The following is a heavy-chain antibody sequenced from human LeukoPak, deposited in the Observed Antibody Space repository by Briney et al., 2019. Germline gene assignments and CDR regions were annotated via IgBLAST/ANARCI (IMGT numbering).Heavy chain of an antibody. D-gene: IGHD3-10*01. CDR3: ARATYYYGSGSFPPIDY. V-gene: IGHV1-69*13. CDR1: GGTFSSYA. CDR2: IIPIFGTA. Sequence: SVKVSCKAPGGTFSSYAISWVRQAPGQGLEWMGGIIPIFGTANYAQKFQGRVTITADESTSTAYMELSSLRSEDTAVYYCARATYYYGSGSFPPIDYWGQGTLVTVSS. J-gene: IGHJ4*02.